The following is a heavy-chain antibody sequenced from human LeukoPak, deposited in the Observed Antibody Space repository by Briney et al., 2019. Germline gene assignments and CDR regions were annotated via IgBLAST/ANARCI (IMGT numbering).Heavy chain of an antibody. J-gene: IGHJ4*02. CDR2: INNSGGST. V-gene: IGHV3-23*01. D-gene: IGHD6-13*01. CDR3: AKSDTPWGSWYYFDF. Sequence: PGGSLRLSCAASGFTFSDYGMSWVRQAPGKGLEWVSSINNSGGSTYYADSVKGRFTISRDNSKNTLYLQMKSLKAEDTAVYYCAKSDTPWGSWYYFDFWGQGTLVTVSS. CDR1: GFTFSDYG.